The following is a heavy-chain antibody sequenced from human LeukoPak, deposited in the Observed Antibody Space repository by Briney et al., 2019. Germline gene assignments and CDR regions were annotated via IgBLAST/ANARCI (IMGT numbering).Heavy chain of an antibody. V-gene: IGHV1-18*01. CDR1: GYTFTSYG. CDR2: ISAYNGNT. CDR3: ARDFAWGSGGAPIDDNWLDP. J-gene: IGHJ5*02. D-gene: IGHD7-27*01. Sequence: VASVKDSCKASGYTFTSYGISWVRQAPGQGLEWMGWISAYNGNTNYAQKLQGRVTMTTDTSTSTAYMELRSLRSDDTAVYYCARDFAWGSGGAPIDDNWLDPWGQGTLVTVSS.